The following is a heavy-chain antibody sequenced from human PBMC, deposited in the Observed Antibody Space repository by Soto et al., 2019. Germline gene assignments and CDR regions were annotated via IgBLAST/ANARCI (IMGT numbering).Heavy chain of an antibody. V-gene: IGHV3-23*01. Sequence: GGSLRLSCAASGFTFNNYAMSWVRQAPGKGLEWVSAISGNGVSTYYADSVKGRFTISRDNSKNTLYLQINTLRAEDTAVFYCARLLARGVADAFDLWCQGTMVTVSS. D-gene: IGHD3-3*02. J-gene: IGHJ3*01. CDR1: GFTFNNYA. CDR2: ISGNGVST. CDR3: ARLLARGVADAFDL.